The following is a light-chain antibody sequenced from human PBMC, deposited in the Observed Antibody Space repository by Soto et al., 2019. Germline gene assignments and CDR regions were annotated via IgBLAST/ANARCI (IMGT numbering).Light chain of an antibody. J-gene: IGLJ1*01. V-gene: IGLV2-14*03. CDR1: SSDVDAYNY. CDR2: DVS. CDR3: SSYTTSTTRV. Sequence: QSALTQPASVSGSPGQSITISCTGTSSDVDAYNYVSWYQHHPGNAPKLLIYDVSTRPSGVSNRFSGSKSGNTASLTISGLQAEDEADYYCSSYTTSTTRVFGTETKLTVL.